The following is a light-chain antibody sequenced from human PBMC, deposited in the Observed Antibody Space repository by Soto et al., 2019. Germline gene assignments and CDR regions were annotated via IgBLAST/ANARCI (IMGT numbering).Light chain of an antibody. CDR3: AAWDASLSGHV. Sequence: QCVLTQSPSASGTPGQRVTISCYGSSSNIGSYPVYWYQQLPGTAPKLLINSDDQRPSGVPDRFSASKSGTSASLAISGLRSEDEADYYCAAWDASLSGHVFGAGTKVTVL. V-gene: IGLV1-47*02. CDR2: SDD. J-gene: IGLJ1*01. CDR1: SSNIGSYP.